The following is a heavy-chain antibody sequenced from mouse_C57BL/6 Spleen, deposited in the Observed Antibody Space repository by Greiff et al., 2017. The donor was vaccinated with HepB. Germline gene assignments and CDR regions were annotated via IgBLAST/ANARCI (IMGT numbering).Heavy chain of an antibody. V-gene: IGHV1-81*01. CDR3: AREPDPLYAMDY. CDR2: IYPRSGNT. Sequence: QVQLQQSGAELARPGASVKLSCKASGYTFTSYGISWVKQRTGQGLEWIGEIYPRSGNTYYNEKFKGKATLTADKSSSTAYMELRSLTSEDSAVYFCAREPDPLYAMDYWGQGTSVTVSS. J-gene: IGHJ4*01. CDR1: GYTFTSYG.